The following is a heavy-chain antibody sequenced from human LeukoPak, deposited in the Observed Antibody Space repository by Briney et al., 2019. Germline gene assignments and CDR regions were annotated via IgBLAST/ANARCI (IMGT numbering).Heavy chain of an antibody. CDR2: ISAYNGNI. V-gene: IGHV1-18*01. CDR3: ARVVYYGSGSYWRLEV. D-gene: IGHD3-10*01. Sequence: GASVKVSFKASAYAFSSYGITGVRQAPGQGLEWMRWISAYNGNISYAQKVQGRVTMTTDTSTNTAYMELRSLRTDDTAMFYCARVVYYGSGSYWRLEVCGQGTLVTVSS. CDR1: AYAFSSYG. J-gene: IGHJ4*02.